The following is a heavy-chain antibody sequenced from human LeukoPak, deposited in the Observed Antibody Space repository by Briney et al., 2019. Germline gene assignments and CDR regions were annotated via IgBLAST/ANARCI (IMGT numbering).Heavy chain of an antibody. Sequence: SVKVSCKASGCTFSSYAISWVRQAPGQGLEWMGGIIPIFGTANYAQKFQGRVTITADESTSTAYMELSSLRSEDTAVYYCARDYYYYGSGSYGSCNWFDPWGQGTLVTVSS. CDR1: GCTFSSYA. V-gene: IGHV1-69*13. J-gene: IGHJ5*02. D-gene: IGHD3-10*01. CDR2: IIPIFGTA. CDR3: ARDYYYYGSGSYGSCNWFDP.